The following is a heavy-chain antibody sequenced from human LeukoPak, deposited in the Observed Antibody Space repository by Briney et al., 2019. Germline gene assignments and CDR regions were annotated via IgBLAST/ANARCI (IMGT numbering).Heavy chain of an antibody. CDR2: MNPNSGNT. D-gene: IGHD3-10*01. Sequence: GASVEVSCKASGYTFTSYDINWVRQATGQGLEWMGWMNPNSGNTGYAQKFQGRVTMTRNTSISTAYMELSSLRSEDTAVYYCARAWFGELEFDYWGQGTLVTVSS. V-gene: IGHV1-8*01. J-gene: IGHJ4*02. CDR1: GYTFTSYD. CDR3: ARAWFGELEFDY.